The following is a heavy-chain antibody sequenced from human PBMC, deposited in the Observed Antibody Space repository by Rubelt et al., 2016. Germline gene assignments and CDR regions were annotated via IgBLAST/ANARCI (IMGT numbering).Heavy chain of an antibody. J-gene: IGHJ4*02. Sequence: QVQLQESGPGLVKPSETLSLTCIVSGGSISSSSYYWGWIRQSPGKGLEWIGSIYYSGSTYCNPSLKSRVTISVDTSKNQFSLKLSAVTGADTTVYYGVRGATIRTFDHWGQGTLVTVSS. CDR1: GGSISSSSYY. CDR3: VRGATIRTFDH. V-gene: IGHV4-39*01. CDR2: IYYSGST. D-gene: IGHD5-24*01.